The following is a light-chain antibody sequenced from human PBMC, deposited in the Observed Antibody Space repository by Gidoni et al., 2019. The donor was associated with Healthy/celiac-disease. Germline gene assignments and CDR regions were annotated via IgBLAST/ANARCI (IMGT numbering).Light chain of an antibody. CDR1: QGISSY. V-gene: IGKV1-8*01. J-gene: IGKJ2*01. CDR3: QQYYSYPLT. CDR2: AAS. Sequence: AIRMTQSPSSLSASTGDRVTITCRASQGISSYLAWYQQKPGKAPKLLISAASTLQSGVPSRFSGSGSGTDFTLTISCLQSEDFATYYCQQYYSYPLTFGQGTKLEIK.